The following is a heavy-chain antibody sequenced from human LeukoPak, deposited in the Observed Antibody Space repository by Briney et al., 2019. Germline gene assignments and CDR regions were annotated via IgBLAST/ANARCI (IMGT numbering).Heavy chain of an antibody. CDR3: SLGYNIGSGYYRAFDI. Sequence: GASVKVSCKASGGTFSSYAISWVRQAPGQGLEWMGRIIPIFGTANYAQKFQGRVTITTDESTSTAYMELSSLRSEDTAVYYCSLGYNIGSGYYRAFDIWGQGTMVTVSS. CDR2: IIPIFGTA. CDR1: GGTFSSYA. D-gene: IGHD3-22*01. J-gene: IGHJ3*02. V-gene: IGHV1-69*05.